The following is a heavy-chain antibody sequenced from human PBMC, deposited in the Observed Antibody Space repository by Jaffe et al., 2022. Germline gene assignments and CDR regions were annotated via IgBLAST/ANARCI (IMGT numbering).Heavy chain of an antibody. V-gene: IGHV3-30*02. J-gene: IGHJ4*02. Sequence: QVQLVESGGGVVQPGGSLRLSCAASGFSFSGYGMHWLRQVAGKGLEWVAFIRYDGTNKDYADSVKGRYTISRDNSKNTLYLQMNSLRTEDTAVYYCAKEHLGGTAGYWGQGTLVTVSS. CDR3: AKEHLGGTAGY. D-gene: IGHD1-7*01. CDR2: IRYDGTNK. CDR1: GFSFSGYG.